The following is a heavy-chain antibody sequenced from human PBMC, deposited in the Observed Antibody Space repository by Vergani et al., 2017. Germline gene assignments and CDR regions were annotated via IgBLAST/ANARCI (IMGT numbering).Heavy chain of an antibody. CDR3: ARVQELYCFWSGYRVRYYYYMDV. J-gene: IGHJ6*03. V-gene: IGHV4-34*01. D-gene: IGHD3-3*01. CDR1: GGSFSGYY. Sequence: QVQLQQWGAGRLKPSETLSLTCAVYGGSFSGYYWSWIRQPPGKGLEWIGEINHSGSTNYNPSLKSRVTISVDTSKNQFSLKLSSVTAADTAVYYCARVQELYCFWSGYRVRYYYYMDVWGKGTTVTFSS. CDR2: INHSGST.